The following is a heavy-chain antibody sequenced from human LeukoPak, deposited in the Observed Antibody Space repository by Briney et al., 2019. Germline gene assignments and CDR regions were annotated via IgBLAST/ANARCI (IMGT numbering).Heavy chain of an antibody. J-gene: IGHJ5*02. CDR3: ARSLVVGANPYH. V-gene: IGHV3-23*01. CDR2: FSGSGGGT. Sequence: SGGSLRLSCAASGFTFSSYAMSWVRQAPGKGLEWVSAFSGSGGGTYYADSVKGRFTISRDNSKNTLYLQMNSLRAEDTAVYYCARSLVVGANPYHWGQGTLVTVSS. CDR1: GFTFSSYA. D-gene: IGHD1-26*01.